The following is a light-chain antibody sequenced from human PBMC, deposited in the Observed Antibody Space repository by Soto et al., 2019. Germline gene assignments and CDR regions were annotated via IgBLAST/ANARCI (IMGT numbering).Light chain of an antibody. CDR1: ETSXKY. CDR3: PQRYTRPWT. CDR2: VAS. V-gene: IGKV1-39*01. J-gene: IGKJ1*01. Sequence: DIQMTQSPSSLYASIGXRVTITCRASETSXKYLSWYQQKPGEAHNLLVYVASTLQSGVPSRFSGSGSGTVFTLTINSLXHEDLATYYCPQRYTRPWTFGKATKVDIK.